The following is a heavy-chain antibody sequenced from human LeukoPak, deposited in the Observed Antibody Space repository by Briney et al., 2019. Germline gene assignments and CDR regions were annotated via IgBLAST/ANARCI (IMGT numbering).Heavy chain of an antibody. CDR1: GYTFTSYD. J-gene: IGHJ3*02. CDR2: MNPNSGNT. CDR3: ARDRSLYSSTWYVPRDGFDI. V-gene: IGHV1-8*03. D-gene: IGHD6-13*01. Sequence: GASVKVSCKASGYTFTSYDINWVRQATGQGLEWMGWMNPNSGNTGYAQKFQGRVTITADESTSTAYMELSSLRSEDTAVYYCARDRSLYSSTWYVPRDGFDIWGQGTMVTVSS.